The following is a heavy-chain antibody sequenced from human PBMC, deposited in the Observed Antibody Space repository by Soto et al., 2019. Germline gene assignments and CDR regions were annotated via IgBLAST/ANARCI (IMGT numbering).Heavy chain of an antibody. V-gene: IGHV2-5*02. D-gene: IGHD3-9*01. Sequence: QITLKESGPTLVKPTQTLTLTCTFSGFSLSTSGVGVGWIRQPPGKALEWLALIYWDDDKRYSPSLKSRLTITKDTSKNQVVLTITNMDPVDTATYYCAHSSRILTGYYWSYDYWGQGTLVTVSS. CDR3: AHSSRILTGYYWSYDY. CDR2: IYWDDDK. J-gene: IGHJ4*02. CDR1: GFSLSTSGVG.